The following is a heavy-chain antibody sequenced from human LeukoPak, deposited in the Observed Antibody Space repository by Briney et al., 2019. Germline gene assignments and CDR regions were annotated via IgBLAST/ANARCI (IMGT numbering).Heavy chain of an antibody. J-gene: IGHJ5*02. Sequence: PGGSLRLSCAASGFTVSSNYMSWVRQAPGKGLEWVSVIYSGGSTYYADSVKGRFTISRDNSKNSLSLQMNSLRAEDTAVYYCARGGIVATISDWFDPWGQGTLVTVSS. CDR2: IYSGGST. CDR1: GFTVSSNY. CDR3: ARGGIVATISDWFDP. V-gene: IGHV3-53*05. D-gene: IGHD5-12*01.